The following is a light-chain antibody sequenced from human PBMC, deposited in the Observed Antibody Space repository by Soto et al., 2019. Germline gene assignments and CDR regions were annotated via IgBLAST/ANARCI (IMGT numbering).Light chain of an antibody. CDR2: VAS. CDR3: QQANSFPFT. J-gene: IGKJ3*01. V-gene: IGKV1-12*01. Sequence: DIQMTQSPSSVSASVGDRVTITCRASQDISTWLAWYQQKPGMAPKLLIYVASSLQSGVPSRFSGSGSGTDFTLTISSLQPEDFATYYCQQANSFPFTFGPGTKVDIK. CDR1: QDISTW.